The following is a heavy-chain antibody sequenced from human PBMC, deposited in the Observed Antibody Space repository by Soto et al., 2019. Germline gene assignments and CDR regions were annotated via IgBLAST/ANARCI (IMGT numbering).Heavy chain of an antibody. CDR2: LYHSGST. Sequence: SETLSLTCGVSGSSIISSNWWSSVRNPPGQGLEWIGELYHSGSTNYNPSLKSRVTISVDKSKNQFSLKLISVTAADTAVYYCARKNNYDILTGCYDYWGQGTLVTSPQ. D-gene: IGHD3-9*01. V-gene: IGHV4-4*02. J-gene: IGHJ4*02. CDR1: GSSIISSNW. CDR3: ARKNNYDILTGCYDY.